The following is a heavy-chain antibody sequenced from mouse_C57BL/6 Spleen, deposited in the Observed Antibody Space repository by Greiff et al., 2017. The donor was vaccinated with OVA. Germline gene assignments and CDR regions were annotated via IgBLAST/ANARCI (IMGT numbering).Heavy chain of an antibody. CDR1: GYTFTSYW. D-gene: IGHD2-4*01. J-gene: IGHJ3*01. V-gene: IGHV1-53*01. Sequence: QVLLQQPGTELVKPGASVKLSCKASGYTFTSYWMHWVKQRPGQGLEWIGNINPSNGGTNYNEKFKSKATLTVDKSSSTAYMQLSSLTSEDSAVYYCARCDYGTTWFAYWGQGTLVTVSA. CDR3: ARCDYGTTWFAY. CDR2: INPSNGGT.